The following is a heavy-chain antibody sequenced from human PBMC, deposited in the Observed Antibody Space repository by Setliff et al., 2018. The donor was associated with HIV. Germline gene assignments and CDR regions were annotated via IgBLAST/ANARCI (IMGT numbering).Heavy chain of an antibody. CDR1: GYYFTTFW. D-gene: IGHD6-6*01. J-gene: IGHJ5*02. V-gene: IGHV5-51*01. CDR2: IYPGDSHT. CDR3: ARPLGRSSSQGWFDP. Sequence: PGESLKISCKGSGYYFTTFWIAWVRQMPGKGLEWMGFIYPGDSHTTYSPSFQGQVTISADKSISTAYLQWRSLKASDTAMYYCARPLGRSSSQGWFDPWGQGTLVTVS.